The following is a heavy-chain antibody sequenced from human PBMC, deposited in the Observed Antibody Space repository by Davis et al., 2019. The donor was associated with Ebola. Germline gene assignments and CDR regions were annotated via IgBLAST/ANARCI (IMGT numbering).Heavy chain of an antibody. CDR2: ISGSGGST. CDR3: AKYCSGWTDLGYNWFDP. V-gene: IGHV3-23*01. Sequence: GESLKISCAASGFTFSSYAMSWVRQAPGKGLEWVSAISGSGGSTYYADSVKGRFTISRDNSKNTLYLQMNSLRAEDTAVYYCAKYCSGWTDLGYNWFDPWGQGTLVTVSS. J-gene: IGHJ5*02. CDR1: GFTFSSYA. D-gene: IGHD6-19*01.